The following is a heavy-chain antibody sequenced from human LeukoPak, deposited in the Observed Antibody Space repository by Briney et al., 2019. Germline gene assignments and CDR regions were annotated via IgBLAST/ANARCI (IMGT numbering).Heavy chain of an antibody. V-gene: IGHV3-30*03. D-gene: IGHD1-26*01. CDR3: ARGGHSGSYPDAFDI. CDR2: ISYDGSNK. J-gene: IGHJ3*02. CDR1: GFTFSSYG. Sequence: GGSLRLSCAASGFTFSSYGMHWVRQAPGKGLEWVAVISYDGSNKYYADSVKGRFTISRDNSKNTLYLQMNSLRAEDTAVYYCARGGHSGSYPDAFDIWGQGTMVTVSS.